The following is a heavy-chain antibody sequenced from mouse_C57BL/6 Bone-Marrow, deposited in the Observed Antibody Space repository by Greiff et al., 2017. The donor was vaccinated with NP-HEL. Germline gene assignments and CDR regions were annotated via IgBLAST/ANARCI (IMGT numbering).Heavy chain of an antibody. CDR3: ARKGVGRGWFAY. V-gene: IGHV1-82*01. D-gene: IGHD4-1*01. CDR1: GYAFSSSW. J-gene: IGHJ3*01. Sequence: QVQLKQSGPELVKPGASVKISCKASGYAFSSSWMNWVKQRPGKGLEWIGRIYPGDGDTNYNGKFKGKATLTADKSSSTAYMQLSSLTSEDSAVYFCARKGVGRGWFAYWGQGTLVTVSA. CDR2: IYPGDGDT.